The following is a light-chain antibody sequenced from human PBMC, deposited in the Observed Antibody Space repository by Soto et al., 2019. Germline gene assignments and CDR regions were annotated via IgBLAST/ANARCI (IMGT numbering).Light chain of an antibody. CDR2: GAS. CDR1: QSIGKH. J-gene: IGKJ5*01. V-gene: IGKV1-39*01. Sequence: DIKMTQSPSSRSASVGARVTITCAASQSIGKHVNWYTQKPGKAPKFLIYGASTLQSGVPSRFTGSGSGTDFTLTVNSLQAEDFATYYGQQSYTSPTTFGQGTRLEIK. CDR3: QQSYTSPTT.